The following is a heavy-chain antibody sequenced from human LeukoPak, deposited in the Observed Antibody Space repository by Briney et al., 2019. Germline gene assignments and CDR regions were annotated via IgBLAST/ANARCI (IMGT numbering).Heavy chain of an antibody. CDR1: XFTFSSYA. Sequence: XXCXXSXFTFSSYAMRWVRQAAGKGMEWVSSISGSVPTTYYTASVKARFTISRDNSKNTLYLQMNSLRAEDTAVYYCAKDFLRQQPWLFDYWGQGTLVTVSS. CDR3: AKDFLRQQPWLFDY. D-gene: IGHD6-13*01. CDR2: ISGSVPTT. J-gene: IGHJ4*02. V-gene: IGHV3-23*01.